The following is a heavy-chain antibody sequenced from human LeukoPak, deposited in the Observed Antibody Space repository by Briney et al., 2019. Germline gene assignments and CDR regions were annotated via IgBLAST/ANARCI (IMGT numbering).Heavy chain of an antibody. D-gene: IGHD6-13*01. V-gene: IGHV3-30*02. CDR2: IWYDGSNK. J-gene: IGHJ6*02. Sequence: PGGSLRLSCAASGFTFSSYGMHWVRQAPGKGLEWVAVIWYDGSNKYYADSVKGRLTISRDNSKNTLYLQMNSLRAEDTAVYYCAKDLGQLGYYYYYYGMDVWGQGTTVTVSS. CDR1: GFTFSSYG. CDR3: AKDLGQLGYYYYYYGMDV.